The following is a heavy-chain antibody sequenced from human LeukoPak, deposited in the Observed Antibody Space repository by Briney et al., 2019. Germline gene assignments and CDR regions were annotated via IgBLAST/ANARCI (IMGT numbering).Heavy chain of an antibody. CDR2: IPYDGSDK. V-gene: IGHV3-30*02. D-gene: IGHD4-11*01. CDR3: AAMTSVTTGDY. J-gene: IGHJ4*02. Sequence: GGSLRLSCAASGFTFSSYGMYWVRQAPGKGLEWVAFIPYDGSDKFYADSVKGRFTISRDNSKNTLYLQMNSLRAENTAVYYCAAMTSVTTGDYWGQGTLVTVSS. CDR1: GFTFSSYG.